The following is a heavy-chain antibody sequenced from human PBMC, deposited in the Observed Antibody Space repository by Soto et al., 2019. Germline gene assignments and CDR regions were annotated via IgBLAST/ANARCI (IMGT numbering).Heavy chain of an antibody. J-gene: IGHJ4*02. D-gene: IGHD6-13*01. Sequence: QVQLQQWGAGLLKPSETLSLTCAVYGGSFSGYYWSWIRQPPGKGLEWIGEINHSGSTNYNPSLTSRVTISVDASKNQFSLQLSSVTAADTAVDYCERGGYSSSWAYWGQGTLVTVSS. CDR2: INHSGST. CDR1: GGSFSGYY. CDR3: ERGGYSSSWAY. V-gene: IGHV4-34*01.